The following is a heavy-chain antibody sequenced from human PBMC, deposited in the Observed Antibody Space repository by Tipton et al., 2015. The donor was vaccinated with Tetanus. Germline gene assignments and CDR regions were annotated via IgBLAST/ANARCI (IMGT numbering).Heavy chain of an antibody. CDR1: GEALVRGGYY. D-gene: IGHD6-13*01. CDR2: IYHTGAA. V-gene: IGHV4-31*02. J-gene: IGHJ5*02. Sequence: GEALVRGGYYWTWIRHLPGKGLERIGYIYHTGAAHYNPSLKSRVTLSVDMSKNQFFLKMISMTAADTAVYFCARDFGSNHNWFDPWGQGTPVTVSS. CDR3: ARDFGSNHNWFDP.